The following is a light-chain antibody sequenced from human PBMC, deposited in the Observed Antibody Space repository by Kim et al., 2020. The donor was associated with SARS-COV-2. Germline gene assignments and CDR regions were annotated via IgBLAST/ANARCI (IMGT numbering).Light chain of an antibody. CDR1: SANIGRNY. V-gene: IGLV1-47*02. CDR2: SNN. Sequence: GQRVAISCSGSSANIGRNYVYWYQQFPGTAPKLRIYSNNQRPSGVPDRLSGSTSGTSASLAISGLRSEDEADYYCAAWDDSLSGWVFGGGTQLTVL. J-gene: IGLJ3*02. CDR3: AAWDDSLSGWV.